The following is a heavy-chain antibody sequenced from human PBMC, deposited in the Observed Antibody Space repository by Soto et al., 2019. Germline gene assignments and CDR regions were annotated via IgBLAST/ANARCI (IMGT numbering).Heavy chain of an antibody. V-gene: IGHV3-30*03. CDR1: GFTFSDYA. CDR3: XXXXXQWLVTSDFNY. J-gene: IGHJ4*02. Sequence: VQLVESGGGVVQPGRSLRLSCAASGFTFSDYAMHWVRQAPGKGLEWVAVVSHDGRNTHYADSVKGRFTISRDSSKXXXXXXXXXXXXXXXXXXXXXXXXXQWLVTSDFNYWGQGALVT. D-gene: IGHD6-19*01. CDR2: VSHDGRNT.